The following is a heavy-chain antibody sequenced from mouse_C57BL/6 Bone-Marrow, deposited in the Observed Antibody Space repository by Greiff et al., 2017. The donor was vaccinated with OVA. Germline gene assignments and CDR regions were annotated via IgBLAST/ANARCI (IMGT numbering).Heavy chain of an antibody. J-gene: IGHJ2*01. CDR2: IRLKSDNYAT. V-gene: IGHV6-3*01. CDR3: SYYYGSRDPYYFDY. D-gene: IGHD1-1*01. Sequence: EVQRVESGGGLVQPGGSMKLSCVASGFTFSNYWMNWVRQSPEKGLEWVAQIRLKSDNYATHYAESVKGRFTISRDDSKSSVYLQMNNLRAEDTGIYYCSYYYGSRDPYYFDYWGQGTTLTVSS. CDR1: GFTFSNYW.